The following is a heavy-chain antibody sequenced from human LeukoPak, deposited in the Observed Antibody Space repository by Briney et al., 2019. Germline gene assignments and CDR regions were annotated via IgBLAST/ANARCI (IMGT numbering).Heavy chain of an antibody. CDR2: IYYSGST. D-gene: IGHD5-18*01. V-gene: IGHV4-59*08. Sequence: SETLSLTCTVSGGSISSYYWSWIRHPPGKGLEWIGYIYYSGSTNYNPSLKSRVTISVDTSKNQFFLKLSSVTAADTAVYYCARIYYSYGLFYFDYWGQGTLVTVSS. CDR3: ARIYYSYGLFYFDY. J-gene: IGHJ4*02. CDR1: GGSISSYY.